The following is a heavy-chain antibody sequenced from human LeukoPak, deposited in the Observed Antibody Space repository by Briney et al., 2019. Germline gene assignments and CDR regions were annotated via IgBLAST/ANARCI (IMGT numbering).Heavy chain of an antibody. CDR2: IYYSGST. CDR1: GGSISSYY. CDR3: ASWRYSSGFRGAFDI. J-gene: IGHJ3*02. Sequence: SETLSLTCTVSGGSISSYYWSWIRQPPVKGLEWIGYIYYSGSTNYNPSLKSRVTISVDTSKNQFSLKLSSVTAADTAVYYCASWRYSSGFRGAFDIWGQGTMVTVSS. V-gene: IGHV4-59*01. D-gene: IGHD6-19*01.